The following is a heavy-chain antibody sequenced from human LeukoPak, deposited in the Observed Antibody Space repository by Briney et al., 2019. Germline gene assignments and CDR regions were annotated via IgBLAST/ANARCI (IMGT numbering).Heavy chain of an antibody. D-gene: IGHD2-21*02. CDR3: ARKSRRVTLFDY. CDR1: GYTFTSYY. J-gene: IGHJ4*02. V-gene: IGHV1-46*01. Sequence: ASVKVSCKASGYTFTSYYMHWVRQAPGQGLEGMGIINPSGGSTSYAQKFHGTVTMTRDTSTSPVYMQLSSLRSEDTAVYYCARKSRRVTLFDYWGQGPLVTVPS. CDR2: INPSGGST.